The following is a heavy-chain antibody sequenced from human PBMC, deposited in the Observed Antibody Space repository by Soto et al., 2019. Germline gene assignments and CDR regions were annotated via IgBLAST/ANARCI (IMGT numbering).Heavy chain of an antibody. CDR1: GGSISGRNW. CDR2: VFHSGDT. J-gene: IGHJ4*02. D-gene: IGHD3-22*01. Sequence: QVHLQESGPGLVKPSGTLSLTCVVSGGSISGRNWWSWVRQAPGKGLEWIGEVFHSGDTTYSPSLRSRVTISVDKSKNQFSLHLNSVTAADTAVYYCTRLIYDSRLNYFYFDLWGQGALVTVSS. CDR3: TRLIYDSRLNYFYFDL. V-gene: IGHV4-4*02.